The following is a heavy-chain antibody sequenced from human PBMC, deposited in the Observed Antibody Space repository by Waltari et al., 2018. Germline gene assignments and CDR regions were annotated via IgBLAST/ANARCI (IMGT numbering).Heavy chain of an antibody. Sequence: QVQLQQWGAGLLKPSETLSLTCAVYGGSFSGYYWSWIRQPPGKGLEWIGEINHSGSTNYNPCLKSRVTRSVDTSKNQFSLKLSSVTAADTAVYYGARGHDSSGYFLDYWGQGTLVTVSS. D-gene: IGHD3-22*01. CDR3: ARGHDSSGYFLDY. CDR2: INHSGST. V-gene: IGHV4-34*01. J-gene: IGHJ4*02. CDR1: GGSFSGYY.